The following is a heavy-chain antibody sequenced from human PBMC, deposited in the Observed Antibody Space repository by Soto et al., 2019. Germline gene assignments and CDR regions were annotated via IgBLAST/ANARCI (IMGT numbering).Heavy chain of an antibody. CDR3: AREIPNWYYDFWSGYYTLDY. D-gene: IGHD3-3*01. CDR2: ISAYNGNT. J-gene: IGHJ4*02. V-gene: IGHV1-18*01. Sequence: ASVKVSCKASGYTFTSYGISWVRQAPGQGLEWMGWISAYNGNTNYAQKLQGRVTMTTDTSTSTAYMELRSLRSDDTAVYYCAREIPNWYYDFWSGYYTLDYWGQGTLVTVSS. CDR1: GYTFTSYG.